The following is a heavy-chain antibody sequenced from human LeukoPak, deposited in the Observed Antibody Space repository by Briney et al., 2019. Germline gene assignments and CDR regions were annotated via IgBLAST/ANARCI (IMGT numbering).Heavy chain of an antibody. CDR2: ISAYNGNT. D-gene: IGHD1-26*01. V-gene: IGHV1-18*01. CDR3: ARVVVVGAPKGDNFDY. J-gene: IGHJ4*02. CDR1: GYTFTSYG. Sequence: ASVKVSCKASGYTFTSYGISWVRQAPGQGLEWMGWISAYNGNTNYARKLQGRVTMTTDTSTSTAYMELRSLRSDDTAVYYCARVVVVGAPKGDNFDYWGQGTLVTVSS.